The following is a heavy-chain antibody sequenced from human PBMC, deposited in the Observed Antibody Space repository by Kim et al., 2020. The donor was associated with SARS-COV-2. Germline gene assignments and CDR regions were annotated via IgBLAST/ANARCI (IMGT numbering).Heavy chain of an antibody. CDR3: ARAVWFRELLPRYYFDY. J-gene: IGHJ4*02. D-gene: IGHD3-10*01. V-gene: IGHV1-8*01. Sequence: KCQGRVTMTRNTSISTAYMELNSLRSEDTAVYYCARAVWFRELLPRYYFDYWGQGTLVTVSS.